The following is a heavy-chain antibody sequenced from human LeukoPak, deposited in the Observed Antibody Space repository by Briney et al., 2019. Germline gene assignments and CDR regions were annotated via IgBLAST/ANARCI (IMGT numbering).Heavy chain of an antibody. CDR1: GDSISTSNSY. Sequence: SETLSLTCTVSGDSISTSNSYWGWIRQPPGNGLEWIGSIYYSGNTYYNASLKSRVTISVDTSKNQFSLKLSSVTAADTAVYYCARHAGKIVVVTENWFDPWGQGTLVTVSS. J-gene: IGHJ5*02. CDR3: ARHAGKIVVVTENWFDP. D-gene: IGHD2-21*02. CDR2: IYYSGNT. V-gene: IGHV4-39*01.